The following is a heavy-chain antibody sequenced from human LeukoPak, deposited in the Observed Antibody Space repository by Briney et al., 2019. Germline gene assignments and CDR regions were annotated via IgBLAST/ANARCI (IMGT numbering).Heavy chain of an antibody. Sequence: SQTLSLTCTVSGGTISSGDYYWSWIRHPPGKGLEWIGYIHYSGSTYYNPSLKSRVTISVDTSKNQFSLKLSSVTAADTAVYYCARVTRRDGSLYFDYWGQGTLVTVSS. J-gene: IGHJ4*02. CDR2: IHYSGST. V-gene: IGHV4-30-4*08. D-gene: IGHD5-24*01. CDR3: ARVTRRDGSLYFDY. CDR1: GGTISSGDYY.